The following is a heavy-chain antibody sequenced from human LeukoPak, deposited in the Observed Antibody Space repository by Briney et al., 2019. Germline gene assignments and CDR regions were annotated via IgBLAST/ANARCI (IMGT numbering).Heavy chain of an antibody. CDR3: VRGYSYGWFDP. V-gene: IGHV3-53*01. CDR1: GFTVSSNS. CDR2: IYSDNT. D-gene: IGHD5-18*01. J-gene: IGHJ5*02. Sequence: GRSLRLSCTVSGFTVSSNSMSWVRQAPGNGLEWVSFIYSDNTHYSDSVKGRFTISRDNSKNTLYLQMNSLRADDTAVYYCVRGYSYGWFDPWGQGTLVTVSS.